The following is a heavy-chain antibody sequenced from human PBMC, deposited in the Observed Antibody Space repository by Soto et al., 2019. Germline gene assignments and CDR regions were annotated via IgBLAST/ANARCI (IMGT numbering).Heavy chain of an antibody. CDR2: ISGSGGST. D-gene: IGHD1-1*01. Sequence: EVQLLESGGGLVQPGGSLRLSCAASGFTFSSYAMSWVRQAPGKGLEWVSAISGSGGSTYYADYVKGRFTISRDNSKNTLYLQMTSLRADDPAVYYCAKDRYNFNDVHYYYGMDVWGQGTTVTVSS. CDR1: GFTFSSYA. V-gene: IGHV3-23*01. CDR3: AKDRYNFNDVHYYYGMDV. J-gene: IGHJ6*02.